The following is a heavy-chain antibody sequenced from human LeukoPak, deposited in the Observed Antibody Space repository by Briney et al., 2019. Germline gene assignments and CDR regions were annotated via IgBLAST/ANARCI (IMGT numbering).Heavy chain of an antibody. Sequence: GGSLRLSCTASGFTFSNFGMAWVRQAPGKGLEWVSSISDTGGDTYYADSVKGRFTVSRDNSKNTLYLQMNSLRAEDTAVFYRAKRVSYSDSAAYLDYWGQGTLVTVSS. CDR1: GFTFSNFG. D-gene: IGHD6-13*01. CDR2: ISDTGGDT. CDR3: AKRVSYSDSAAYLDY. V-gene: IGHV3-23*01. J-gene: IGHJ4*02.